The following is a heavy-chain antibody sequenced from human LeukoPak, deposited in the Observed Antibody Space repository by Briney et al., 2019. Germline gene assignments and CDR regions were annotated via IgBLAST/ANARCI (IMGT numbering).Heavy chain of an antibody. CDR1: GFTFDGYG. J-gene: IGHJ3*01. D-gene: IGHD3-16*01. CDR2: INTDGSST. V-gene: IGHV3-74*01. CDR3: ARDFLHLGG. Sequence: PGGSLRLSCAASGFTFDGYGMSWVRQAPGKGLVWVSRINTDGSSTSYVDSEKGRFTISRDNAKNTLYLQMNSLRAEDTAVYYCARDFLHLGGWGQGTMVTVSS.